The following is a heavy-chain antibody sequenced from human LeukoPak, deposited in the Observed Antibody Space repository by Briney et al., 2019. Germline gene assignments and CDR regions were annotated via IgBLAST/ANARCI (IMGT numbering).Heavy chain of an antibody. Sequence: SETLSLTCAVYGGSFSGYYWSWIRQPPGKGLEWIGEINHSGSTNYNPSLKSRVTISVDTSKNQFSLKLSSVTAADTAVYYCARGLSGLRYLTYWGQGTLVTVSS. CDR2: INHSGST. V-gene: IGHV4-34*01. D-gene: IGHD3-9*01. CDR3: ARGLSGLRYLTY. CDR1: GGSFSGYY. J-gene: IGHJ4*02.